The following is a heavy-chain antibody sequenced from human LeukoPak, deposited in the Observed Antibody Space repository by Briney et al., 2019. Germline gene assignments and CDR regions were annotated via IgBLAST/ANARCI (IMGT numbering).Heavy chain of an antibody. D-gene: IGHD3-16*01. CDR1: GGSFSGYY. J-gene: IGHJ4*02. Sequence: SETLSLTCAVYGGSFSGYYWSWIRQPPGKGLEWIGEINHSGSTNYNPSLKSRVTISVDTSRNQFSLKLSSVTAADTAVYYCARVVLGVKDYWGQGALVTVSS. CDR2: INHSGST. CDR3: ARVVLGVKDY. V-gene: IGHV4-34*01.